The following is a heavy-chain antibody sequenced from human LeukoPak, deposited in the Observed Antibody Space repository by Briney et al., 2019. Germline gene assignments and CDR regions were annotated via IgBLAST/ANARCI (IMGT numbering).Heavy chain of an antibody. CDR2: INPNSGGT. J-gene: IGHJ4*02. D-gene: IGHD5-24*01. CDR3: ARANQWDGYKYYFDY. CDR1: GYTFTGYY. V-gene: IGHV1-2*02. Sequence: GASVKVSCKTSGYTFTGYYMHWVRQAPGQGLEWMGWINPNSGGTNYAQKFQGRVTITRNTSISTAYMELSSLRSEDTAVYYCARANQWDGYKYYFDYWGQGTVVTVSS.